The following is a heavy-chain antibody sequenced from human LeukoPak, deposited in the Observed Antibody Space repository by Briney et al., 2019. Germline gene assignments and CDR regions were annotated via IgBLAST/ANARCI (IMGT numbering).Heavy chain of an antibody. Sequence: WASVKVSCKASGYTFTSYDINWVRQATGQGLEWMGWMTPNSGNTGYAQKFQGRLTMTRSTSISTAYMELTSLRSEDTAVYYCARAGDSGQRDYWGQGTLVTVSS. J-gene: IGHJ4*02. CDR1: GYTFTSYD. V-gene: IGHV1-8*01. D-gene: IGHD3-3*01. CDR2: MTPNSGNT. CDR3: ARAGDSGQRDY.